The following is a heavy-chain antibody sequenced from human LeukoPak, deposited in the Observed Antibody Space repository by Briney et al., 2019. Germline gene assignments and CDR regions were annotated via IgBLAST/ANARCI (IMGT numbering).Heavy chain of an antibody. Sequence: TGGSLRLSCVVSGFTFSSYSMNWVRQTPGKGLEWISYISSSSTTIYYADSVKGRFTISRDNAKNSLYLQMNSLRDEDTAVYYCARDLYFWGQGTLVTVSS. V-gene: IGHV3-48*02. CDR2: ISSSSTTI. CDR1: GFTFSSYS. CDR3: ARDLYF. D-gene: IGHD2-15*01. J-gene: IGHJ4*02.